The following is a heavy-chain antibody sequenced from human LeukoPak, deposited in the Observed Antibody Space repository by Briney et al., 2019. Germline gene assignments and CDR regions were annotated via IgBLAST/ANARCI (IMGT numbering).Heavy chain of an antibody. D-gene: IGHD6-13*01. CDR1: GGSISSGDYY. V-gene: IGHV4-30-4*02. CDR2: IYYTEST. Sequence: SETLSLTCTVSGGSISSGDYYWSWIRQPPGKGLEWIGYIYYTESTYYNPSLKSRVTISVDTSKKQFSLKLSSVTAADTAVYYCARGWYGNPWGQGTLVTVSS. CDR3: ARGWYGNP. J-gene: IGHJ5*02.